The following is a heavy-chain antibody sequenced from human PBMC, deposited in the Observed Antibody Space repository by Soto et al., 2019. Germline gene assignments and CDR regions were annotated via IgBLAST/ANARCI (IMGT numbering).Heavy chain of an antibody. D-gene: IGHD3-9*01. Sequence: PGGSLRLSCAASGFTFSGYGMHWVRQAPGKGLEWVAVISYDGSNKYYADSVKGRFTISRDNPKNTLYLQMNSLRAEDTAVYYCAKGGAIFSPVPKYGMDVWGQGTTVTVSS. CDR1: GFTFSGYG. J-gene: IGHJ6*02. CDR3: AKGGAIFSPVPKYGMDV. V-gene: IGHV3-30*18. CDR2: ISYDGSNK.